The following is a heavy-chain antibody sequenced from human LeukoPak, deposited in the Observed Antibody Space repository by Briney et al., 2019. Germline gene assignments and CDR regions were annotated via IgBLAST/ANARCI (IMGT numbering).Heavy chain of an antibody. V-gene: IGHV4-30-4*08. CDR1: GGSISSGDYY. CDR3: ARALRAYYDFWSGYYPGAFDI. CDR2: SYYSGST. J-gene: IGHJ3*02. Sequence: SETLSLTCTVSGGSISSGDYYWSWIRQPPGKGLEWIGYSYYSGSTYYNPSLKSRVTISVDTSKNQFSLKLSSVTAADTAVYYCARALRAYYDFWSGYYPGAFDIWGQGTMVTVSS. D-gene: IGHD3-3*01.